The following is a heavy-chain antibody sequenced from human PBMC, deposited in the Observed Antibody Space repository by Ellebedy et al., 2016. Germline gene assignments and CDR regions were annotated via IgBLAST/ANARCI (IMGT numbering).Heavy chain of an antibody. CDR2: IYWNDDR. CDR3: AHRKSETHVDY. V-gene: IGHV2-5*01. Sequence: SGPTLVKPTQTLTLTCTFSGFSLSTSQLVVGWIRHPPGKAPEWLAFIYWNDDRRYSPALKSRLTITKDTSKNQVVLTMTNMDPVDTATYYCAHRKSETHVDYWGQGTLVTVSS. J-gene: IGHJ4*02. CDR1: GFSLSTSQLV.